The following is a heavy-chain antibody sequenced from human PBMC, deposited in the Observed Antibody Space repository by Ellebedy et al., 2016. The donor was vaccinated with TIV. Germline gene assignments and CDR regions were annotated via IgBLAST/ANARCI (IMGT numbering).Heavy chain of an antibody. D-gene: IGHD3-10*01. J-gene: IGHJ5*02. CDR1: GGSISSSSYY. Sequence: MPGGSLRLSCTVSGGSISSSSYYRGWIRQPPGKGLEWIGSIYYSGSTYYNPSLKSRVTISVDTSKNQFSLKLSSVTAADTAVYYCASHMVREATWFDPWGQGTLVTVSS. CDR2: IYYSGST. V-gene: IGHV4-39*01. CDR3: ASHMVREATWFDP.